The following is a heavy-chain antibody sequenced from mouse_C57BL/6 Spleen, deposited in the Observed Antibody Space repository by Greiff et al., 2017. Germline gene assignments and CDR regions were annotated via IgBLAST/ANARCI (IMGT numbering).Heavy chain of an antibody. CDR3: ARSGGLYYGNYEGGAMDY. CDR2: IYPRSGNT. CDR1: GYTFTSYG. D-gene: IGHD2-1*01. Sequence: QVQLQQSGAELARPGASVKLSCKASGYTFTSYGISWVKQRTGQGLEWIGEIYPRSGNTYYNEKFKGKATLTADKSSSTAYMELRSLTSEDSAVYFCARSGGLYYGNYEGGAMDYWGQGTSVTVSS. V-gene: IGHV1-81*01. J-gene: IGHJ4*01.